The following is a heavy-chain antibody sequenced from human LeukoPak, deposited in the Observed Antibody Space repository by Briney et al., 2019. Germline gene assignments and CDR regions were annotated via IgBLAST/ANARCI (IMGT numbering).Heavy chain of an antibody. Sequence: ASVKVSCKAAGYTFTGYYMHWGRQAPGQGLEWMGGIDPNSGGTNYAQKFQGRVTMTRDTSISTAYMEMSRLRSDDTAVYYCARGSVTETYYYYGMDVWGQGTTVTVSS. V-gene: IGHV1-2*02. CDR3: ARGSVTETYYYYGMDV. J-gene: IGHJ6*02. CDR2: IDPNSGGT. CDR1: GYTFTGYY. D-gene: IGHD4-17*01.